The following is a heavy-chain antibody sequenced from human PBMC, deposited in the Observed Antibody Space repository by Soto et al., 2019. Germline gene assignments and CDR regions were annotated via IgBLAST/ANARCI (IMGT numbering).Heavy chain of an antibody. CDR2: IDGSGGIT. D-gene: IGHD3-10*01. J-gene: IGHJ5*02. CDR3: VKKSGWFNT. Sequence: QLLQSGGGLVQPGGSLTLSCAASGFTFGTTDMSWVRQAPGEGLEWVSTIDGSGGITYYADSVKGRFTISRDNSRNTVYLQMNSLRGDDTALYYCVKKSGWFNTWGQGALVTFSS. V-gene: IGHV3-23*01. CDR1: GFTFGTTD.